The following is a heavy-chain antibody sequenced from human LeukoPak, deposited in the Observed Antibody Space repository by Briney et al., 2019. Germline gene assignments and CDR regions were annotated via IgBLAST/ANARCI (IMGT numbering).Heavy chain of an antibody. CDR2: INPNSGGT. Sequence: ASVKVSCKASGYTFTGYYMHCVRQAPGQGLEWMGRINPNSGGTNYAQKFQGRVTMTRDTSTSTAYMELSRLRSDDTAVYYCARAPYSGRGFDPWGQGTLVTVSS. J-gene: IGHJ5*02. CDR1: GYTFTGYY. D-gene: IGHD1-26*01. V-gene: IGHV1-2*06. CDR3: ARAPYSGRGFDP.